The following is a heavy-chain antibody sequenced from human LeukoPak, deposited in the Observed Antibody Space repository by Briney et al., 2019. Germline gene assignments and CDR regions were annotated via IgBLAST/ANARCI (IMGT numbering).Heavy chain of an antibody. Sequence: GGSLRLSCAASGFTFIRYSLNWVRQAPGKGLEWVAYVNSECTTISYADSVRGRFTISRDNARDSVYLQMNSLRAEDTAVYYCARDSGLSGYYFDHWGQGTPVTVSS. J-gene: IGHJ4*02. CDR3: ARDSGLSGYYFDH. CDR2: VNSECTTI. D-gene: IGHD3-3*01. V-gene: IGHV3-48*01. CDR1: GFTFIRYS.